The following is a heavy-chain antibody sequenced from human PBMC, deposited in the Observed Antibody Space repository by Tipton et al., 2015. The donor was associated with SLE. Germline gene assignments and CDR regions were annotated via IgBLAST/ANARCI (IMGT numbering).Heavy chain of an antibody. J-gene: IGHJ4*02. D-gene: IGHD5-12*01. CDR3: ARRQWLRPFDY. CDR2: IYYSGST. Sequence: TLSLTCTVSGGSISSYYWSWIRQPPGKGLEWIGYIYYSGSTNYNPSLKSRVTISVDTSKNQSSLKLSSVTAADTAVYYCARRQWLRPFDYWGQGTLVTVSS. V-gene: IGHV4-59*12. CDR1: GGSISSYY.